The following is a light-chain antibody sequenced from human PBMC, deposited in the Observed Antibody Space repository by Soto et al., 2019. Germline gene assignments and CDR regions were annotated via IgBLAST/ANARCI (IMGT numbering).Light chain of an antibody. J-gene: IGLJ1*01. CDR3: TSYTRSNTYV. Sequence: QSALTQPASVSGSPGQSITISCTGASSDVGGYDYVSWYQQHPGKAPKLMIYEVSNRPSGVSNRFSGSKSANTASLTISGIQAEDEADYYCTSYTRSNTYVFGPGTKVTVL. CDR2: EVS. CDR1: SSDVGGYDY. V-gene: IGLV2-14*01.